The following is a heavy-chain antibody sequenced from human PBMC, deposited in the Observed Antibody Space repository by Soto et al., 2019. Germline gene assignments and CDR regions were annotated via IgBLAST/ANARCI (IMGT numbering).Heavy chain of an antibody. CDR2: IYPGHSDT. D-gene: IGHD2-2*01. Sequence: GESLKISCKGSVYSFSSYWIGWASRIPVKGLEWRGNIYPGHSDTRYSPSFQGQVTISADKSISTAYLQWSSLKASDTAMYYCARHPDYCSSTSCSATPGFDYWGQGTLVTVSS. CDR1: VYSFSSYW. V-gene: IGHV5-51*01. J-gene: IGHJ4*02. CDR3: ARHPDYCSSTSCSATPGFDY.